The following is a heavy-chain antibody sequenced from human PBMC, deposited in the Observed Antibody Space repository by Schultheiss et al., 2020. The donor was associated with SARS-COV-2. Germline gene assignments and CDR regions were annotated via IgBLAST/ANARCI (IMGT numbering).Heavy chain of an antibody. CDR2: IGTAGDT. Sequence: GGSLRLSCAASGFTFSSYDMHWVRQATGKGLEWVSAIGTAGDTYYPGSVKGRFTISRENARNSLYLQMNSLRAGDTAVYYCARAGRDSSGFTRLFDYWGQGTLVTVSS. D-gene: IGHD6-19*01. CDR1: GFTFSSYD. CDR3: ARAGRDSSGFTRLFDY. J-gene: IGHJ4*02. V-gene: IGHV3-13*01.